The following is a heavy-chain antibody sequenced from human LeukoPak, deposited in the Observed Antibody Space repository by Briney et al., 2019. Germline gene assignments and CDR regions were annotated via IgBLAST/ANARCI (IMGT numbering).Heavy chain of an antibody. CDR3: AKFGRAFGGVIVIVGFDY. V-gene: IGHV3-23*01. D-gene: IGHD3-16*02. CDR2: ISSSGGTT. Sequence: PGGSLRLSCAASGFTFSSYAMSWVRQPPGKGLEWVSSISSSGGTTYYADSVKGRFTISRDNSKNTLYLQMNSLRAEDTAVYYCAKFGRAFGGVIVIVGFDYWGQGTLVTVSS. J-gene: IGHJ4*02. CDR1: GFTFSSYA.